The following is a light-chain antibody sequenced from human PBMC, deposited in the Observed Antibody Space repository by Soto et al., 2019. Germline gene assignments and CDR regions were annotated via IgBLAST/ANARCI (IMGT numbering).Light chain of an antibody. J-gene: IGKJ5*01. Sequence: EIVMTQSPATRSVSPGERATLSCRASQSVSSNLAWYQQKPGQAPRLLIYGASSRATGIPVRFSGSGSETEFTLTISSLQSEDFAVYYCQQYNNWPLTFGQGTRLEIK. V-gene: IGKV3-15*01. CDR2: GAS. CDR1: QSVSSN. CDR3: QQYNNWPLT.